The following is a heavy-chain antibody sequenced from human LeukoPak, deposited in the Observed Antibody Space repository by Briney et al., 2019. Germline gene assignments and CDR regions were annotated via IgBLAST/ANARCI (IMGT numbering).Heavy chain of an antibody. CDR2: ISAYNGNT. CDR1: GYTFTSYG. V-gene: IGHV1-18*01. CDR3: ARDSREDSSGYYFPYYFDY. Sequence: ASVKVSCKASGYTFTSYGISWVRQAPGQGLEWMGWISAYNGNTNYAQKLQGRVTMTIDTSTSTAYMELRSLRSDDTAVYYCARDSREDSSGYYFPYYFDYWGQGTLVTVSS. D-gene: IGHD3-22*01. J-gene: IGHJ4*02.